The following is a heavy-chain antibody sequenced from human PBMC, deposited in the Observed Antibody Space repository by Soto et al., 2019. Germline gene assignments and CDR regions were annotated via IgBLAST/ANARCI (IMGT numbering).Heavy chain of an antibody. Sequence: SVKVSCKASGGTFSSYAISWVLQAPGQGLEWMGGIIPIFGTANYAQKFQGRVTITADESTSTAYMELSSLRSEDTAVYYCARGAYYYDSSGYPFDYWGQGTLVTVSS. CDR1: GGTFSSYA. J-gene: IGHJ4*02. CDR3: ARGAYYYDSSGYPFDY. V-gene: IGHV1-69*13. D-gene: IGHD3-22*01. CDR2: IIPIFGTA.